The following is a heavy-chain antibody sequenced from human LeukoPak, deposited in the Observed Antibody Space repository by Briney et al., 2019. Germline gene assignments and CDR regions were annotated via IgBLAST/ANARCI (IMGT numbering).Heavy chain of an antibody. CDR1: GGSFSGYY. D-gene: IGHD2-2*01. V-gene: IGHV4-34*01. CDR3: ARGGDIVVVHNWFDP. Sequence: SETLSLTCAVYGGSFSGYYWSWIRQPPGKGLEWIGEIYHSGSTNYNPSLKSRVTISVDKSKNQFSLKLSSVTAADTAVYYCARGGDIVVVHNWFDPWGQGTLVTVSS. CDR2: IYHSGST. J-gene: IGHJ5*02.